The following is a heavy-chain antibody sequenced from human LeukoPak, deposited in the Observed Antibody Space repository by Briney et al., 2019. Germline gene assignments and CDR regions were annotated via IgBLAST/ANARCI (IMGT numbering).Heavy chain of an antibody. J-gene: IGHJ4*02. Sequence: GGSLRLSCAASGFTFGSYWMTWVRQAPGKGLEWVANIKQDESEKYYEDSVRGRFTISRDNAKNSLYLQMNSLRAEDTAVYYCARCNYYDSSGYPTSFENWGQGTLVTVSS. CDR3: ARCNYYDSSGYPTSFEN. CDR1: GFTFGSYW. V-gene: IGHV3-7*01. D-gene: IGHD3-22*01. CDR2: IKQDESEK.